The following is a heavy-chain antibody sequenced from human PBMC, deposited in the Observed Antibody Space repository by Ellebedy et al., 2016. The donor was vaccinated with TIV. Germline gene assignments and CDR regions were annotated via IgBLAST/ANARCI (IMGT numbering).Heavy chain of an antibody. CDR1: GFTFSSYG. J-gene: IGHJ4*02. D-gene: IGHD2-21*02. CDR3: ARDRHVDRGDCLDY. CDR2: ISYDGSNK. V-gene: IGHV3-30*03. Sequence: PGGSLRLSCAASGFTFSSYGMHWVRQAPGKGLEWVAVISYDGSNKYYADSVKGRFTISRDNSKNTLYLQMNNLGAEDTAVFYCARDRHVDRGDCLDYWGQGTLVTVSS.